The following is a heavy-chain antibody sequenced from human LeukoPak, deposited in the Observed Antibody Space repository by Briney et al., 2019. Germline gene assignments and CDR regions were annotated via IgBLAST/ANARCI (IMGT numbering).Heavy chain of an antibody. Sequence: PSETLSLTCAVYGGSFSGYYWSWIRQPPGKGLEWIGEINHSGSTNYNPSLKSRVTISVDTSKNQFSLKLSSVTAADTAVYYCARTGQYSSGYKALDYWGQGTLVTVSS. J-gene: IGHJ4*02. CDR3: ARTGQYSSGYKALDY. D-gene: IGHD6-19*01. CDR1: GGSFSGYY. CDR2: INHSGST. V-gene: IGHV4-34*01.